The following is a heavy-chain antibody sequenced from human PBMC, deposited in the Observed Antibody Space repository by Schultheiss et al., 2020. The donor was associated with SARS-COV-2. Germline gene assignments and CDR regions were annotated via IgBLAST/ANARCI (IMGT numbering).Heavy chain of an antibody. D-gene: IGHD4-17*01. CDR1: GFSLSTSGVG. J-gene: IGHJ3*02. Sequence: SGPTLVKPTQTLTLTCTFSGFSLSTSGVGVGWIRQPPGKALEWLALIFSNDEKSYSTSLKSRLTITKDTSKNQVVLTMTNMDPVDTATYYCAHRPTRLRQRGAFDIWGQGTMVTVSS. CDR2: IFSNDEK. V-gene: IGHV2-5*01. CDR3: AHRPTRLRQRGAFDI.